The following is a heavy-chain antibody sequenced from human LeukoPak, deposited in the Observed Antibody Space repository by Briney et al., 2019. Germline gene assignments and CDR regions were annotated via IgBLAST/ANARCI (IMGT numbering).Heavy chain of an antibody. CDR1: GFSLSTSGRC. D-gene: IGHD5-12*01. J-gene: IGHJ4*02. CDR2: IDWDDDK. V-gene: IGHV2-70*01. Sequence: SGPTLVNPTQTLTLTCTFSGFSLSTSGRCVSWIRQPPGKALEWLALIDWDDDKYYSTSLKTRLTISKDTSNNQVVLTMTNMDPVDTATYYCARIPPGYDLGAFDYWGQGTLVTVSS. CDR3: ARIPPGYDLGAFDY.